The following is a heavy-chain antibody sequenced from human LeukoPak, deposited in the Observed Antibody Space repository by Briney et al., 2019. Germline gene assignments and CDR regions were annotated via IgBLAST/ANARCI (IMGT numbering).Heavy chain of an antibody. J-gene: IGHJ4*02. CDR1: GFTFTSYA. CDR3: AKGVSGHYDILTGNDY. Sequence: PGGSLRLSCAAAGFTFTSYAMNWVRQVPGKWLEWVSGVSGNGGRTNYADSVKGRFTISRDNSKNSLFLQMNSLRAEDTAIYYCAKGVSGHYDILTGNDYWGQGTLVTVSS. CDR2: VSGNGGRT. D-gene: IGHD3-9*01. V-gene: IGHV3-23*01.